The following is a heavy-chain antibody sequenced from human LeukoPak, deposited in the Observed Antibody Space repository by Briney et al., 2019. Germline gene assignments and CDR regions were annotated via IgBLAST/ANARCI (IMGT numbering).Heavy chain of an antibody. CDR3: ARDRSGDYYFDY. J-gene: IGHJ4*02. Sequence: GGSLRLSCAASGFTFSTYGMHWVRQAPGKGLEWVAVIAYDGSNIHYADSVKGRFTISRDNSKNTPYLQMNSLRVEDTAVYYCARDRSGDYYFDYWGQGTLVTVSS. D-gene: IGHD4-17*01. CDR1: GFTFSTYG. V-gene: IGHV3-30*03. CDR2: IAYDGSNI.